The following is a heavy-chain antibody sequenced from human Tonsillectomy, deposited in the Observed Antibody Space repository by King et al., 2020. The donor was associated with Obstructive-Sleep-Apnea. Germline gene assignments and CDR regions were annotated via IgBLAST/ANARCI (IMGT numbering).Heavy chain of an antibody. D-gene: IGHD3-10*01. CDR1: GFSLRYAIMG. CDR2: IFSNDEK. CDR3: ARQRGTMVRGAGLLDGMDV. Sequence: TLKESGPVLVKPSETLTLTCTVSGFSLRYAIMGVRWIRQPPGRALEWLAHIFSNDEKSYNTSLKSRVTISKDTSKSQVVLIMTNMDPVDTATYYCARQRGTMVRGAGLLDGMDVWGQGTTVTVSS. V-gene: IGHV2-26*01. J-gene: IGHJ6*02.